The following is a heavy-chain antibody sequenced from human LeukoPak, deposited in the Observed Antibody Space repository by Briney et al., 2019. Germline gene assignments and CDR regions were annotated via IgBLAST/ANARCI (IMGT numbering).Heavy chain of an antibody. CDR3: ARATMRITMIVVVPDAFDI. J-gene: IGHJ3*02. D-gene: IGHD3-22*01. V-gene: IGHV3-11*04. CDR1: GFSFSDYY. Sequence: PGGSLRLSCAVSGFSFSDYYMSWIRQAPGKGLEWVSYISSSSSTIYYADSVKGRFTISRDNAKNSLYLQMNSLRAEDTAVYYCARATMRITMIVVVPDAFDIWGQGTMVTVSS. CDR2: ISSSSSTI.